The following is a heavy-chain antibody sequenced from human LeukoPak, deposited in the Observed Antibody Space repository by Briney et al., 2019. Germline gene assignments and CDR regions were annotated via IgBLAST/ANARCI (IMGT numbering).Heavy chain of an antibody. V-gene: IGHV4-39*01. CDR1: GGSISSSSYY. Sequence: SETLSLTCTVSGGSISSSSYYWGWIRQPPGKGLEWIGSIYYSGSTYYNPSLKSRVTISVDTSKNQFSLKLSSVTAADTAVYYCARHKFEYYYYGMDVWGQGTTVTVSS. J-gene: IGHJ6*02. CDR3: ARHKFEYYYYGMDV. CDR2: IYYSGST.